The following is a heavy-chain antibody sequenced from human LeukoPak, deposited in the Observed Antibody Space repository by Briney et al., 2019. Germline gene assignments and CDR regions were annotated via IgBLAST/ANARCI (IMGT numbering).Heavy chain of an antibody. D-gene: IGHD6-19*01. CDR3: ARGRGSSDWYYCDN. Sequence: GASVKVSCKASGYTFTNYGITWVRQAPGQGLEWMGWINAYNGYTNYAQKIQDRVTVTTDTSTSTAYMELRSLRSDDTAVYYCARGRGSSDWYYCDNWGQETLVTVSS. CDR2: INAYNGYT. J-gene: IGHJ4*02. CDR1: GYTFTNYG. V-gene: IGHV1-18*04.